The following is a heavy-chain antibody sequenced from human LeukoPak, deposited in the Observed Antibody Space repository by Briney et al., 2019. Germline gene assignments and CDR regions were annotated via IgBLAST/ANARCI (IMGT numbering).Heavy chain of an antibody. CDR1: GYTFTSYD. CDR3: ARDRTIFGVFYGMDV. J-gene: IGHJ6*02. V-gene: IGHV1-8*01. D-gene: IGHD3-3*01. Sequence: GASVKVSCKASGYTFTSYDINWVRQATGQGLEWMGWMNPNSGNTGYAQKFQGRVTMTRNTSISTAYMELSSLRSEDTAVYYCARDRTIFGVFYGMDVWGQGTTVTVSS. CDR2: MNPNSGNT.